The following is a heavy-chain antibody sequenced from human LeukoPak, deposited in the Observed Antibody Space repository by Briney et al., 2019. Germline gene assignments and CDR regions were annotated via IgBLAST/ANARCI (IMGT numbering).Heavy chain of an antibody. CDR3: ARGLFGELNWFDP. V-gene: IGHV4-30-2*01. CDR2: IYHSGST. Sequence: SETLSLTCAVSGGSISSGGYSWSWIRLPPGKGLEWIGYIYHSGSTYYNPSLKSRVTISVDRSKNQFSLKLSSVTAADTAVYYCARGLFGELNWFDPWGQGTLVTVSS. D-gene: IGHD3-10*01. CDR1: GGSISSGGYS. J-gene: IGHJ5*02.